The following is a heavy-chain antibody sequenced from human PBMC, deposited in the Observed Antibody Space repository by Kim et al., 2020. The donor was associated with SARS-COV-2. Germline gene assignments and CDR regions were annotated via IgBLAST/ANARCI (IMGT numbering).Heavy chain of an antibody. CDR3: ASRRYTGTYYYFDY. CDR2: INSDGGTT. D-gene: IGHD1-26*01. V-gene: IGHV3-74*01. CDR1: GFTFSSYW. Sequence: GSLRLSCTASGFTFSSYWMHWVRQAPGKGLVWVSRINSDGGTTSYADSVKGRFTISRDNAKSTLYLQMNSLRAEDTAVYYCASRRYTGTYYYFDYWGQGTLVTVSS. J-gene: IGHJ4*02.